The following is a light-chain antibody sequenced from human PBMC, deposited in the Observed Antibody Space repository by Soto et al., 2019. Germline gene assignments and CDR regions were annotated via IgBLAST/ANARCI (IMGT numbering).Light chain of an antibody. V-gene: IGKV2-28*01. Sequence: DVVITQSPLSLPVTPGEPASISCRSSQSLLHSNGYHYLDWYLQKPGQSPQLLIYCGSNRGAGIPDSFSCSRSGTDFTPKICRVESEDVGVYYYMDALHPPRTFGQGTKLEI. J-gene: IGKJ2*01. CDR3: MDALHPPRT. CDR1: QSLLHSNGYHY. CDR2: CGS.